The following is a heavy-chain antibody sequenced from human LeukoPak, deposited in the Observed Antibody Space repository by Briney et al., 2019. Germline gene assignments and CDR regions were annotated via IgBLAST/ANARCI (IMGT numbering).Heavy chain of an antibody. Sequence: GGSLRLSCAASGFTFSSYAMSWVRQAPGKGLEWVSAISGSGGSTYYADSVKGRFTISRDNSKNTLYLQMNSLRAEDTAVYYCAKWTWTYHTYYYGSGSHDAFDIWGQGTMVTVSS. CDR1: GFTFSSYA. D-gene: IGHD3-10*01. CDR2: ISGSGGST. V-gene: IGHV3-23*01. CDR3: AKWTWTYHTYYYGSGSHDAFDI. J-gene: IGHJ3*02.